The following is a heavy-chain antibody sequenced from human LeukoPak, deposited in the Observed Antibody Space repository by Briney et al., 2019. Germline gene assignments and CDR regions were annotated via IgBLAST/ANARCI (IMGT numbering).Heavy chain of an antibody. CDR1: GGSFSGYY. D-gene: IGHD2-21*02. CDR2: INHSGST. Sequence: SETPSLTCAVYGGSFSGYYWRWIRQPPGKGLEWIGEINHSGSTNYNPSLKSRVTISVDTSKNQFSLKLSSVTAADTAVYYCARGPRAGDWDSGMDVWGQGTTVTVSS. CDR3: ARGPRAGDWDSGMDV. J-gene: IGHJ6*02. V-gene: IGHV4-34*01.